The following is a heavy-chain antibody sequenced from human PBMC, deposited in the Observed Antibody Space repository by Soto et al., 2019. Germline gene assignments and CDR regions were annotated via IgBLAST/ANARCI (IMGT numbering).Heavy chain of an antibody. CDR2: ISYDGSNK. D-gene: IGHD2-2*01. CDR1: GFTFSSYG. J-gene: IGHJ4*02. V-gene: IGHV3-30*18. CDR3: AKGSQPAAIFDY. Sequence: GGSLRLSCAASGFTFSSYGMHWVRQAPGKGLEWVAVISYDGSNKYYADSVKGRFTISRDNSKNTLYLQTNSLRAEDTAVYYCAKGSQPAAIFDYWGQGTLVTVSS.